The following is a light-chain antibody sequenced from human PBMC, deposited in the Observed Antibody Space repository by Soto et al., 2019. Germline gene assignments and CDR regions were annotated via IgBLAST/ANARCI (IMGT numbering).Light chain of an antibody. CDR3: QQYNNWPPIP. J-gene: IGKJ5*01. Sequence: IVMKQSPSALSVSPREGVTLSCRASQSVSSNLAWYQQRPGQAPRLLIYGASTRATGIPARFSGSGSGTEFTLTISRLQSEDFAVYYCQQYNNWPPIPFGQVTRLAIK. CDR1: QSVSSN. CDR2: GAS. V-gene: IGKV3-15*01.